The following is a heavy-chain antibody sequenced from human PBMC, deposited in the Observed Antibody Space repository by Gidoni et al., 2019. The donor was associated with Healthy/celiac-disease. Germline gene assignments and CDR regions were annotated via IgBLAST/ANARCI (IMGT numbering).Heavy chain of an antibody. V-gene: IGHV4-4*02. CDR3: ARVGYYDSSGYYYYYYGMDV. D-gene: IGHD3-22*01. CDR1: GGSISSSNW. CDR2: IYHSGST. J-gene: IGHJ6*02. Sequence: QVQLQASGPGLVKPSGTLSLTCAVSGGSISSSNWWSWVRQPPGKGLEWIGEIYHSGSTNYNPSLKSRVTISVDKSKNQFSLKLSSGTAADTAVYYCARVGYYDSSGYYYYYYGMDVWGQGTTVTVSS.